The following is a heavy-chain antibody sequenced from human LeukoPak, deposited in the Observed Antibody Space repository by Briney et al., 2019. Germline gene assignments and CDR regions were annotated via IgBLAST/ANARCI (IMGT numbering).Heavy chain of an antibody. Sequence: GESLMISCRGSGYSFTSYWIGWVRQMPGKGREWMGIIYPGDSDTRYSPSFQGQVTISADKSISTAYLQWSSLKASDTAMYYSARITYYYDSSGYYYYYYYMDVWGKGTTVTVSS. D-gene: IGHD3-22*01. J-gene: IGHJ6*03. V-gene: IGHV5-51*01. CDR1: GYSFTSYW. CDR3: ARITYYYDSSGYYYYYYYMDV. CDR2: IYPGDSDT.